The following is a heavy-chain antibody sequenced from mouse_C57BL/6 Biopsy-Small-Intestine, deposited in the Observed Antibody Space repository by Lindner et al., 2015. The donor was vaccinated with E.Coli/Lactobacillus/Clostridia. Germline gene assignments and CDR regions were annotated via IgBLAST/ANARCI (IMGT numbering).Heavy chain of an antibody. D-gene: IGHD1-1*01. CDR2: ISSGGSYT. J-gene: IGHJ2*01. CDR3: ARDYYGSSYFDY. CDR1: GFTFSSYG. V-gene: IGHV5-6*01. Sequence: VQLQESGGDLVKPGGSLKLSCAASGFTFSSYGMSWVRQTPDKRLEWVATISSGGSYTYYPDSVKGRFTISRGNAKNTLYLQMSSLKSEDTAMYYCARDYYGSSYFDYWGQGTTLTVSS.